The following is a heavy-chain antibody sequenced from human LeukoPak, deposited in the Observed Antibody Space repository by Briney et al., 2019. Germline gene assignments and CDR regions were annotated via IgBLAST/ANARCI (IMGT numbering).Heavy chain of an antibody. CDR2: IIPIFGTA. Sequence: SVKVSCKASGGTFSSYAISWVRQAPGQGLEWMGGIIPIFGTANYAQKFQGRVTITTDESTSTAYMELSSLRSEDTAVYYCAKSIAARPFRFDPWGQGTLDTVSS. CDR3: AKSIAARPFRFDP. D-gene: IGHD6-6*01. J-gene: IGHJ5*02. V-gene: IGHV1-69*05. CDR1: GGTFSSYA.